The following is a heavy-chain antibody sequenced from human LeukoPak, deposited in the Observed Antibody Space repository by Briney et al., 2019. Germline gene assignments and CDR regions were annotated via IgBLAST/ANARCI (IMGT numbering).Heavy chain of an antibody. J-gene: IGHJ4*02. Sequence: GASVKVSCKASGYTFTSYGISWVRQAPGQGLEWIGWISAYNGNTNYAQKLQGRVTMTTDTSTSTAYMELRSLRSDDTAVYYCARGADADGYYDSSGPIDYWGQGTLVTVSS. CDR1: GYTFTSYG. CDR3: ARGADADGYYDSSGPIDY. CDR2: ISAYNGNT. D-gene: IGHD3-22*01. V-gene: IGHV1-18*01.